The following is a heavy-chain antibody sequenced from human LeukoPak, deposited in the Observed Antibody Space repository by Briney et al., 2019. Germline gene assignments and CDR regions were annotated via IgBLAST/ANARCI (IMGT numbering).Heavy chain of an antibody. CDR2: TYTSGST. J-gene: IGHJ4*02. V-gene: IGHV4-4*07. CDR1: GGSISSYS. D-gene: IGHD3-3*01. CDR3: ARAHYDFWSAYLDY. Sequence: SETLSLTCTVSGGSISSYSWSWIRQPAGKGLEWIGRTYTSGSTNYNPSLKSRVTMSVDTSKNQFSLKLSSVTAADTAVYYCARAHYDFWSAYLDYWGQGTLVTVSS.